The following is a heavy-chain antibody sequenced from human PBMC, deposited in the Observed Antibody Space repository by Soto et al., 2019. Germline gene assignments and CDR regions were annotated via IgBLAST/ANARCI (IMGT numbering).Heavy chain of an antibody. V-gene: IGHV4-39*07. CDR3: ARLTDCGGDCPLFDY. CDR2: IFYTGGT. CDR1: GDSISSRLYY. J-gene: IGHJ4*02. D-gene: IGHD2-21*02. Sequence: SETLSLTCTVSGDSISSRLYYWGWIRQPPGKGLEWIGNIFYTGGTLYNPSLKSRVTISVDTSKNQFSLKLSSVTAADTAVYYCARLTDCGGDCPLFDYWGQGTLVTGS.